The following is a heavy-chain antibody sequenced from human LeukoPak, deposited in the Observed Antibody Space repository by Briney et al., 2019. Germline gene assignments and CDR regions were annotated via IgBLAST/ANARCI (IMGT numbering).Heavy chain of an antibody. J-gene: IGHJ3*02. CDR2: TNAGNGNT. CDR3: ARGITMVRGVMGRAFDI. V-gene: IGHV1-3*01. CDR1: GYTFTSYG. Sequence: ASVKVSCKASGYTFTSYGISWVRQAPGQRLEWMGWTNAGNGNTKYSQKFQGRVTIARDTSASTAYMELSSLRSEDTAVYYCARGITMVRGVMGRAFDIWGQGTMVTVSS. D-gene: IGHD3-10*01.